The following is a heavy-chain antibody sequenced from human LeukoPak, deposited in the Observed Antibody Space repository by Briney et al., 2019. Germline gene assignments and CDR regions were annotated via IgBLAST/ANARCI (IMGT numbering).Heavy chain of an antibody. CDR2: IYPGDSDT. J-gene: IGHJ5*02. D-gene: IGHD6-13*01. Sequence: GESLKISCKGSGYSFTSYWIGWVRQMPGKGLEWMGIIYPGDSDTRYSPSFQGQVTISADKSISTAYLQWSSLKASDTAMYYCARLGIGVFMDKMHGWFDPWGQGTLVTVSS. V-gene: IGHV5-51*01. CDR1: GYSFTSYW. CDR3: ARLGIGVFMDKMHGWFDP.